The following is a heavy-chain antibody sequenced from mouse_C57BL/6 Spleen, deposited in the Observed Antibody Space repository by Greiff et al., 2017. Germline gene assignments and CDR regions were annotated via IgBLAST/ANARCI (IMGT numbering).Heavy chain of an antibody. J-gene: IGHJ2*01. CDR2: ISDGGSYT. CDR3: ARGGYYGSSSYYFDY. Sequence: DVMLVESGGGLVKPGGSLKLSCAASGFTFSSYAMSWVRQTPEKRLEWVATISDGGSYTYYPDNVKGRFTISRDNAKNNLYLQMSHLKSEDTAMYYCARGGYYGSSSYYFDYWGQGTTLTVSS. CDR1: GFTFSSYA. D-gene: IGHD1-1*01. V-gene: IGHV5-4*03.